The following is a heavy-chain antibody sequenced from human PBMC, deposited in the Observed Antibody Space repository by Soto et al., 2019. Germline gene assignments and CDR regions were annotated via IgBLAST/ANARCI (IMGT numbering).Heavy chain of an antibody. CDR3: AKDPYDILTGYPPLGFDY. CDR2: ISGSGGST. D-gene: IGHD3-9*01. V-gene: IGHV3-23*01. J-gene: IGHJ4*02. CDR1: GFTFSSYA. Sequence: GGSLRLSCAASGFTFSSYAMSWVRQAPGKGLEWVSAISGSGGSTYYADSVKGRFTISRDNSKNTLYLQMNSLRAEDTAVYYCAKDPYDILTGYPPLGFDYWGQGTLVTVSS.